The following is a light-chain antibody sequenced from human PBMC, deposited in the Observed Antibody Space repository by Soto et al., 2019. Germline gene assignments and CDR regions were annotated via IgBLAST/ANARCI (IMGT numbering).Light chain of an antibody. CDR2: DAS. V-gene: IGKV1-39*01. Sequence: DIQMTQSPPSLSASMGDRVALTCRASQSISTYLNWYQQKPGKAPKLLIYDASSLESGVPSRFSGSGSGTEFTLTISSLQPDDFATYYCQQANSFPFTFGQGTRLEIK. J-gene: IGKJ5*01. CDR1: QSISTY. CDR3: QQANSFPFT.